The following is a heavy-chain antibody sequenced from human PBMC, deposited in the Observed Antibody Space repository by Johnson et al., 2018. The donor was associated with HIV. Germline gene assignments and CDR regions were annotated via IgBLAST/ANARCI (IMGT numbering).Heavy chain of an antibody. CDR3: AREGGVHCTGGVCYRSTDAFDF. Sequence: QVQLVESGGGVVQPGRSLRLSCAASGFTFSSHGMHWVRQAPGKGLEWVAVISYDGSNKYYADSVKGRFTISRDNSKNTLYLQMNSLRAEDTAVYYCAREGGVHCTGGVCYRSTDAFDFWGQGTMVTVSS. CDR1: GFTFSSHG. V-gene: IGHV3-30*19. D-gene: IGHD2-8*02. J-gene: IGHJ3*01. CDR2: ISYDGSNK.